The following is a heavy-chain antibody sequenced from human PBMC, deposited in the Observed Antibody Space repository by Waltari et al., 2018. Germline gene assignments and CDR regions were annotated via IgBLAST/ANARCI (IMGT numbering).Heavy chain of an antibody. Sequence: QLQLQQSGPGLVKPSQTLSLTCAISGDTVSSYSVGWNWVRQSPSRGLEWLGRTYYRGKWYSEYVVSVKGRMTINTDTLKNEFSLQLNSVTPEDTAVYYCARDLDLTSVGIDFWGQGTPVTVSS. V-gene: IGHV6-1*01. CDR1: GDTVSSYSVG. D-gene: IGHD1-26*01. J-gene: IGHJ4*02. CDR3: ARDLDLTSVGIDF. CDR2: TYYRGKWYS.